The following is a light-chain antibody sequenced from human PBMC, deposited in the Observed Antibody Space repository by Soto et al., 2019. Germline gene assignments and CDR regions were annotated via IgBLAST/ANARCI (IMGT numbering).Light chain of an antibody. V-gene: IGKV3-15*01. CDR3: QQSFASLRT. Sequence: EIVMTQSPATLSVSPGERATLSCRASQSVGSNLAWYQQKPGQAPRLLIYGASTRATGIPARFSGSGSGTEFTLTISSLQSEDFATYYCQQSFASLRTFGQGITVEI. J-gene: IGKJ1*01. CDR2: GAS. CDR1: QSVGSN.